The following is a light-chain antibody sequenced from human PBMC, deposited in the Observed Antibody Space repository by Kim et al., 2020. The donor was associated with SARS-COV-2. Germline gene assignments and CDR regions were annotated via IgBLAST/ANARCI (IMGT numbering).Light chain of an antibody. J-gene: IGLJ3*02. CDR3: QVWDSSSDHRV. CDR2: YDS. V-gene: IGLV3-21*04. Sequence: SYELTQPPSVSVAPGKTARNTCGGNNIGSKSVHWYQQKPGQAPVLVIYYDSDRPSGIPERFSGSNSGNTATLTISRVEAGDEADYYCQVWDSSSDHRVFGGGTQLTVL. CDR1: NIGSKS.